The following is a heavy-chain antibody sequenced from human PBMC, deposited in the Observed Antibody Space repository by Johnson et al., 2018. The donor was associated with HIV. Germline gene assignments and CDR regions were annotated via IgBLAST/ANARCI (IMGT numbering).Heavy chain of an antibody. CDR3: TRLPSGYSRDAFDI. CDR2: ISYDGSNN. J-gene: IGHJ3*02. V-gene: IGHV3-30-3*01. D-gene: IGHD5-18*01. CDR1: GFTFSSYA. Sequence: QVQLVESGGGLIQPGGSLRLSCAASGFTFSSYAMHWVHQAPGKGLEWVAVISYDGSNNNNADSLTGRSTISRDNSRNTLYREMNSLRAEDTAVYYCTRLPSGYSRDAFDIWGQGTMVTVSS.